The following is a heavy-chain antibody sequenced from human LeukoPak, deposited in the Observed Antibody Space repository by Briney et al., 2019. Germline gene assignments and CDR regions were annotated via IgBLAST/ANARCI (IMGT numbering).Heavy chain of an antibody. CDR1: GGSISSYY. CDR3: ARRRLGMGWFDP. V-gene: IGHV4-39*01. D-gene: IGHD1-14*01. Sequence: KPSETLPLTCTVSGGSISSYYWNWIRQPPGKGLEWIGSIYYSGSTYYNPSLKSRVTISVDTSKNQFSLKLSSVTAADTAVYYCARRRLGMGWFDPWGQGTLVTVSS. CDR2: IYYSGST. J-gene: IGHJ5*02.